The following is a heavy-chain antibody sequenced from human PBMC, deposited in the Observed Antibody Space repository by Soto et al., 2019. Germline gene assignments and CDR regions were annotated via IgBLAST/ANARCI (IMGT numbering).Heavy chain of an antibody. CDR1: GFTFSSYW. Sequence: GGSLRLSCAASGFTFSSYWMTWVRQAPGKGLEWVANIKQDGSAKYYVDSVKGRFTISRDNAKNSLYLQMNSLRAEDTAVYYCASWLKTSGWYVLLEGSFDYWGQGTLVTVSS. V-gene: IGHV3-7*01. J-gene: IGHJ4*02. CDR2: IKQDGSAK. CDR3: ASWLKTSGWYVLLEGSFDY. D-gene: IGHD6-19*01.